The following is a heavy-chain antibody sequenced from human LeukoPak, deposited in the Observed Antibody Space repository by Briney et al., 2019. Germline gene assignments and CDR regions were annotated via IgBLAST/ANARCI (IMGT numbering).Heavy chain of an antibody. CDR1: GYSISSGYY. V-gene: IGHV4-38-2*02. CDR3: ARRAYSTAYWKHFDS. Sequence: SETLSLTCTVSGYSISSGYYWGWIRQPPGKGLEWIGSIYHSGSTYYNPSLKSRVTISVDTSKNQFSLKLSSVTAADTAVYFCARRAYSTAYWKHFDSWGQGTLVTASS. D-gene: IGHD1-1*01. CDR2: IYHSGST. J-gene: IGHJ4*02.